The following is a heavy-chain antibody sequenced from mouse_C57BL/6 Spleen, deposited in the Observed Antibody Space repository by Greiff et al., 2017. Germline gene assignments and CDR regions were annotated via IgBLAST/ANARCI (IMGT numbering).Heavy chain of an antibody. Sequence: EVQLVESGPGLVKPSQSLSLTCSVTGYSITSGYYWNWIRQFPGNKLEWMGYISYDGSNNYNPSLKNRISITRDTSKNQFFLKLNSVTTEDTATYYCARRRDGYPSWFAYWGQGTLVTVSA. J-gene: IGHJ3*01. CDR3: ARRRDGYPSWFAY. CDR1: GYSITSGYY. CDR2: ISYDGSN. V-gene: IGHV3-6*01. D-gene: IGHD2-3*01.